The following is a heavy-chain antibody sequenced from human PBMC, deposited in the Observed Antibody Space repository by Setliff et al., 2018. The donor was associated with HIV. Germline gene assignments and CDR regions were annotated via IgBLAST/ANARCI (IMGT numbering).Heavy chain of an antibody. CDR2: FYYSGTT. CDR1: GGSITSESYY. D-gene: IGHD5-12*01. Sequence: SETLSLTCTVSGGSITSESYYWAWIRQPPGKGLEWIANFYYSGTTHYSSSLKSRVTVSLHTSRNQLSLRLTSVTAADTAVYYCARVGYLEHEIDYWGQGTLVTVSS. V-gene: IGHV4-39*07. J-gene: IGHJ4*02. CDR3: ARVGYLEHEIDY.